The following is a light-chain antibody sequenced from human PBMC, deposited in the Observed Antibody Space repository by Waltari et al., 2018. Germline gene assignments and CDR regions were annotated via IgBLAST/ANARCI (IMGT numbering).Light chain of an antibody. J-gene: IGKJ3*01. CDR1: QTISTY. CDR2: SAS. CDR3: QQSYITPRT. Sequence: DIQMTQSPSSLSASVGDRVIITCRASQTISTYLNWYRQKPWKAPDLLIYSASTLQSGVPSRFSGSGSGTEFTLTISTLQPEDFATYYCQQSYITPRTFGPGTKVDLK. V-gene: IGKV1-39*01.